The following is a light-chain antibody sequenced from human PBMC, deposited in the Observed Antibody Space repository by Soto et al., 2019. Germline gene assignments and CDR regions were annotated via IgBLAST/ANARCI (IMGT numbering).Light chain of an antibody. CDR3: SSYAGSDNYVV. CDR1: NSDVGGYNS. J-gene: IGLJ2*01. Sequence: QSALTQPPSASGSPGQSVTISCTGTNSDVGGYNSVSWYQQHPGKAPKLMIYEVSKRPSGVPDRFSGSKSGDTASLTVSGLQAEDEAEYYCSSYAGSDNYVVFGGGIKLTVL. CDR2: EVS. V-gene: IGLV2-8*01.